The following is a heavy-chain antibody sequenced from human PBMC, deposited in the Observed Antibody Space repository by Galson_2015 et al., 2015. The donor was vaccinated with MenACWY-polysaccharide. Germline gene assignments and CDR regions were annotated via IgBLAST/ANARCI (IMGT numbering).Heavy chain of an antibody. CDR2: IFHSGTT. Sequence: SETLSLTCAVSDYSIRSGYFWGWIRQPPGKGLEWIASIFHSGTTYYNPSLKSRVTISVDTSKNQFSLKLSSVTAADTAVYYCARVEKYSGSFYILYSGQGTLVTVSS. D-gene: IGHD1-26*01. CDR3: ARVEKYSGSFYILY. CDR1: DYSIRSGYF. J-gene: IGHJ4*02. V-gene: IGHV4-38-2*01.